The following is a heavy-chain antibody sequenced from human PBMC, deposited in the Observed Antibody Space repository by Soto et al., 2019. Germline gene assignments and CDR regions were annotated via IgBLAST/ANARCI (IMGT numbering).Heavy chain of an antibody. CDR2: IYYSGST. Sequence: SQTMSLPYTVLDGSISSYYWRWIRQPPGKGLEWIGYIYYSGSTNYNPSLKSRVTISVDTSKNPFSLKLSSVTAADTAVYYCASWVDGSGSYTYWGQGTLVTVSS. V-gene: IGHV4-59*08. CDR1: DGSISSYY. J-gene: IGHJ4*02. D-gene: IGHD3-10*01. CDR3: ASWVDGSGSYTY.